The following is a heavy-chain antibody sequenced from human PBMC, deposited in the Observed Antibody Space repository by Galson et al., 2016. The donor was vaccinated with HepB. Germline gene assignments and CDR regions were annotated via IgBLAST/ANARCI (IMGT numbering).Heavy chain of an antibody. CDR3: ATEYVLRSLESSSYYFRGLDV. CDR2: INGTGTVI. Sequence: LRLSCAASQFTFNMYSMAWVRQAPGKGLEWVSSINGTGTVIYYADSVRGRFTISRDNSKNMLYLHMSSLRAEDTAVYYCATEYVLRSLESSSYYFRGLDVWGQGTLVTVSS. J-gene: IGHJ4*02. V-gene: IGHV3-23*01. CDR1: QFTFNMYS. D-gene: IGHD2/OR15-2a*01.